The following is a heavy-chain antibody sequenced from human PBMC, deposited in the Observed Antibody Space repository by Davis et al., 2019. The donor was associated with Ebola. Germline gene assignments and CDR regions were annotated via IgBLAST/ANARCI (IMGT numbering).Heavy chain of an antibody. CDR1: GGSISSSNW. D-gene: IGHD3-16*01. V-gene: IGHV4-4*02. J-gene: IGHJ6*02. CDR2: IYHSGST. CDR3: ARSRRITFGGRNPRSGYYYYGMDV. Sequence: MPSETLSLTCAVSGGSISSSNWWSWVRQPPGKGLEWIGEIYHSGSTNYNPSLKSRVTISVDTSKNQFSLKLSSVTAADTAVYYCARSRRITFGGRNPRSGYYYYGMDVWGQGTTVTVSS.